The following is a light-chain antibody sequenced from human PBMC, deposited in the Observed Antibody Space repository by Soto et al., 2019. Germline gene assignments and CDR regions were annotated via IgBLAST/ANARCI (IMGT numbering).Light chain of an antibody. J-gene: IGLJ7*01. Sequence: QSALTQPASVSGSPGQSITISCTGTSSDVGSHNLVSWYQQHPGQAPKLMIYEVSKRPLGVSARFSVSKSGNTASLTISGVQAEDEADYYCCSYGGSRAVFGGGTQLTVL. CDR2: EVS. CDR1: SSDVGSHNL. CDR3: CSYGGSRAV. V-gene: IGLV2-23*02.